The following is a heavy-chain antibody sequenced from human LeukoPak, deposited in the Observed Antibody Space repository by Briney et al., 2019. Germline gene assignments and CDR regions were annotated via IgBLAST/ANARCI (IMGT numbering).Heavy chain of an antibody. D-gene: IGHD6-13*01. J-gene: IGHJ4*02. V-gene: IGHV3-74*01. CDR1: GFSLRSYW. CDR2: ISGDGSMT. CDR3: AKEWEIAAPIGY. Sequence: PGGSLRLSCAVSGFSLRSYWMHWVRQAPGKGLVWVSRISGDGSMTNYADSVKGRFTISRDNAKNTVYLQMNSLRAEDTAVYYCAKEWEIAAPIGYWGQGTLVTVSS.